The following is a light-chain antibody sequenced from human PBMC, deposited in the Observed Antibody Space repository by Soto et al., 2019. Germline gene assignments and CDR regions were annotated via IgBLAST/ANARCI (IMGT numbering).Light chain of an antibody. J-gene: IGKJ1*01. CDR1: QTVSSSS. Sequence: EIVLTQSPGTLSLSPGERATLLCRASQTVSSSSLAWYQQRPGQAPKLLIYAASSRATGIPDRFSGSGCGTDFTLTISRLDPEDFAVYYCQQYGTSPVTFGQGTKVEIK. CDR3: QQYGTSPVT. CDR2: AAS. V-gene: IGKV3-20*01.